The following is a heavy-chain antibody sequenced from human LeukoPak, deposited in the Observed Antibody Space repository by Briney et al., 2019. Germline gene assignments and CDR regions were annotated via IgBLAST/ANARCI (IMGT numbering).Heavy chain of an antibody. CDR1: GGSISSYY. Sequence: SSETLSLTCTVSGGSISSYYWSWLRQPPGQGLEWIGYIYYSGSTNYNPSLKSRVTISVDTSKNQFSLKLSSVTAADTAVYYCAREYSSSWSNWFDPWGQGTLVTVSS. V-gene: IGHV4-59*01. D-gene: IGHD6-13*01. CDR3: AREYSSSWSNWFDP. CDR2: IYYSGST. J-gene: IGHJ5*02.